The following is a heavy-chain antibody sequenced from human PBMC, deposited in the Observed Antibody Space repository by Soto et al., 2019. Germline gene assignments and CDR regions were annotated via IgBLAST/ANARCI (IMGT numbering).Heavy chain of an antibody. J-gene: IGHJ4*02. Sequence: GSLRLSCGASGFTFSNYYMSWIRQAPGKGLEWVSYISSTGRTTYYADSVKGRFTVSRDNAQNSLSPKLNSLRVEDTAVYYCARSYSSGWEFDYWGQGTQVTVSS. CDR2: ISSTGRTT. CDR3: ARSYSSGWEFDY. V-gene: IGHV3-11*01. D-gene: IGHD6-19*01. CDR1: GFTFSNYY.